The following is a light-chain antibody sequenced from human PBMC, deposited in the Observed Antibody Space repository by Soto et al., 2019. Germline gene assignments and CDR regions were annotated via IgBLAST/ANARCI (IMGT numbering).Light chain of an antibody. CDR2: LGS. CDR3: MQALQTPLT. CDR1: QSLLHSNGYNY. V-gene: IGKV2-28*01. Sequence: DVVMTQSPLALPVTPGEPASISCRSSQSLLHSNGYNYLDWYLQKPGQSPQLLIYLGSNRASGVPDRFSGSRSGTDFTLKISRVEAEDVGVYYCMQALQTPLTFGGGTNVEIK. J-gene: IGKJ4*01.